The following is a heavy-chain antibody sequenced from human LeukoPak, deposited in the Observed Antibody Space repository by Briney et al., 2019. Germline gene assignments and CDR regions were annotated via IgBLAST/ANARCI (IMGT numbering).Heavy chain of an antibody. CDR2: ISGSGGST. CDR1: GFTFSSYA. Sequence: PGGSLRLSCAASGFTFSSYAMSWVRQAPGKGLEWVSAISGSGGSTYYADSVKGRFTISRDNSKNTLYLQMNSLRAEDTAVYYCASLNRAMDAFYIWGQGTMVTVSS. J-gene: IGHJ3*02. CDR3: ASLNRAMDAFYI. V-gene: IGHV3-23*01. D-gene: IGHD1-14*01.